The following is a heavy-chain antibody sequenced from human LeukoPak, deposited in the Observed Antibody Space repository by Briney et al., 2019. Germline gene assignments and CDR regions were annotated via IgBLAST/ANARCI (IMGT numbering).Heavy chain of an antibody. J-gene: IGHJ4*02. CDR1: GGSISPYC. V-gene: IGHV4-59*01. CDR2: ILYSGTTT. Sequence: SETLSLACTVSGGSISPYCWSWIRQTPGKGLEWIGYILYSGTTTNYNPSLKSRVTISVDTSKNQFSLKLSSVTAADTAVYYCARVGDWNDLVYWGQGTLVTVSS. CDR3: ARVGDWNDLVY. D-gene: IGHD1-1*01.